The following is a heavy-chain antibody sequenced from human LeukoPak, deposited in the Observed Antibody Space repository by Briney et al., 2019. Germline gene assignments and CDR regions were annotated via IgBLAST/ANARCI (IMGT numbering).Heavy chain of an antibody. V-gene: IGHV3-30*02. Sequence: GGSLRLSCAASGLTFSNYGMHWVRQAPGKGLEWVAFIRYDESNRYYADSVKGRFTISRDDSKNTLFLQMNSLRDEDTAVFYCARSRYDYIWGIDYWGQGTLVTISS. D-gene: IGHD3-16*01. J-gene: IGHJ4*02. CDR3: ARSRYDYIWGIDY. CDR2: IRYDESNR. CDR1: GLTFSNYG.